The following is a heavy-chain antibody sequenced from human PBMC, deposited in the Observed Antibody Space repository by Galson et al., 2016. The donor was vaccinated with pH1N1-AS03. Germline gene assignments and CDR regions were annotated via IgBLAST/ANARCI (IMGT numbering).Heavy chain of an antibody. CDR2: INYNGST. CDR3: AGTCCSVDCPGHYYYGMDI. Sequence: ETLSLTCAVYGVSPRAYYWSWVRQPPGKALEWIGEINYNGSTNYNPSLKSRVTISFDTSRSQFSLKLSSVTAADTAFYYCAGTCCSVDCPGHYYYGMDIWSPGATFTFSS. V-gene: IGHV4-34*01. D-gene: IGHD2-15*01. J-gene: IGHJ6*02. CDR1: GVSPRAYY.